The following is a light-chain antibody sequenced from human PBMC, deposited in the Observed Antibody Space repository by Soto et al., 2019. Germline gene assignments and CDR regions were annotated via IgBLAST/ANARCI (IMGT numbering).Light chain of an antibody. Sequence: EIVMTQSPATLSVSPGERVTLSCRASQSVSNNLAWYQRKPGQAPSLLIYGASTRATGIPARFSGSGSGTDFTLTISSLQSEDFAVYYCQQYNNWPPWKFGQGTKVDIK. V-gene: IGKV3-15*01. J-gene: IGKJ1*01. CDR3: QQYNNWPPWK. CDR1: QSVSNN. CDR2: GAS.